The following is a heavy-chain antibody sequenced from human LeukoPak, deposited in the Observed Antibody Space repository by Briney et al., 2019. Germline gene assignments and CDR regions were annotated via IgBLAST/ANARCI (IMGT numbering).Heavy chain of an antibody. CDR2: INSDGSST. Sequence: GGSLRLSCAASGFTFSRYWMHWVRQDPGTGLVWVSRINSDGSSTRYADSVKGRFTISRDNAKNTLYLQMNSLRAEDTAVYYCAKHIVVVTAICPVDYWGQGTLVTVSS. D-gene: IGHD2-21*02. CDR3: AKHIVVVTAICPVDY. J-gene: IGHJ4*02. CDR1: GFTFSRYW. V-gene: IGHV3-74*01.